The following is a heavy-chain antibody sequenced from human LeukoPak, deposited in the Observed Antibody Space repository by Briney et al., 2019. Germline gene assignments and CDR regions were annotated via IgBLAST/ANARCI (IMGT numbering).Heavy chain of an antibody. Sequence: KFQGRVTITRDTSASTAYMELSSLRSEDTAVYYCATTGAPHYDFWSGYFDYWGQGTLVTVSS. J-gene: IGHJ4*02. D-gene: IGHD3-3*01. V-gene: IGHV1-3*01. CDR3: ATTGAPHYDFWSGYFDY.